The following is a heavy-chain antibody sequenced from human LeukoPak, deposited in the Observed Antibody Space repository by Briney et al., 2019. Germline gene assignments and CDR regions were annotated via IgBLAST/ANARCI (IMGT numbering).Heavy chain of an antibody. CDR1: GFTFSSYW. Sequence: GGSLRLSCAASGFTFSSYWMHWVRQAPGKGLVWVSRINSDGSSTSYADSVKGRFTISRDNAKNTLYLQMNRLRAEDTAVYYCARETSFYYYYGMDVWGQGTTVTVSS. J-gene: IGHJ6*02. CDR2: INSDGSST. D-gene: IGHD2-15*01. V-gene: IGHV3-74*01. CDR3: ARETSFYYYYGMDV.